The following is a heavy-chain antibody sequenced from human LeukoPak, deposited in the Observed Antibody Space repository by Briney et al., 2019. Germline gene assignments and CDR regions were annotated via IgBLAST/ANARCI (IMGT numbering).Heavy chain of an antibody. J-gene: IGHJ2*01. CDR3: ARARRHTVYRYSDL. Sequence: SPTLSLTCSISGDSVSSNSATWNWIRQSPSRGLEWLGSTYYRSKWYNDYAVSVKSRITINPDTSKNQFSLQLNSVTPEDTAAYYCARARRHTVYRYSDLWGRGTLASVSS. V-gene: IGHV6-1*01. CDR2: TYYRSKWYN. CDR1: GDSVSSNSAT. D-gene: IGHD2-8*02.